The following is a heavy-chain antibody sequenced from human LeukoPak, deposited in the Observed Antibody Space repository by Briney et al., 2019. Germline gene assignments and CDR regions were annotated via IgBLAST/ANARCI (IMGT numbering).Heavy chain of an antibody. CDR1: GFTVSNAW. CDR3: TTEGYDILTGLYYFDY. Sequence: GGSLRLSCAASGFTVSNAWMSWVRQAPGKGREWVGRIKSKTDGSTTDYAAPVKGRFTISRDDSKNTLYLQMNSLKTEDTAVYYCTTEGYDILTGLYYFDYWGQGTLVTVSS. J-gene: IGHJ4*02. D-gene: IGHD3-9*01. V-gene: IGHV3-15*01. CDR2: IKSKTDGSTT.